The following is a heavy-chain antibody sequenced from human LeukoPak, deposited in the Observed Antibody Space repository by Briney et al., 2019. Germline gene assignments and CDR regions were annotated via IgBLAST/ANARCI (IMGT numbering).Heavy chain of an antibody. V-gene: IGHV4-39*01. Sequence: SETLSLTCTVSGGSISSTRYYWGWIRQPPGKGLEWIGSIYYIGSTYYNPSLKSRVTISVDTSKNQFSLKLRSVTAADTAVYYCARHVNSNGSPSDYWGQGTLVTVSS. CDR3: ARHVNSNGSPSDY. CDR2: IYYIGST. CDR1: GGSISSTRYY. D-gene: IGHD1-26*01. J-gene: IGHJ4*02.